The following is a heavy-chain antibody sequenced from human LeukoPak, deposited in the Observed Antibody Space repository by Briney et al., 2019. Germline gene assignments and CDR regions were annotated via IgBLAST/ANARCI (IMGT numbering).Heavy chain of an antibody. V-gene: IGHV4-39*01. Sequence: SETLSLTCTVSGGSISSSSYYWGWIRQPPGKGLEWIGSIYYSGSTYYNPSLKSRVTISVDTSKNQFSLKLSSVTAADTAVYYCARKDALDIWGQGKMVTVSS. CDR3: ARKDALDI. CDR1: GGSISSSSYY. J-gene: IGHJ3*02. CDR2: IYYSGST.